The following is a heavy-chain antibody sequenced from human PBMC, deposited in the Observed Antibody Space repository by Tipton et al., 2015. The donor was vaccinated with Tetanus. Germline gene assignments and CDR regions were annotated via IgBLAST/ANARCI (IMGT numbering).Heavy chain of an antibody. D-gene: IGHD2/OR15-2a*01. V-gene: IGHV4-61*01. J-gene: IGHJ3*02. CDR1: GVSVSSGSSY. Sequence: TLSLTCTVSGVSVSSGSSYWNWIRQPPGKGLEWIGYIYYTGKTNYSPSLKSRLTISLDTSQNQFSLTLSSVTAADSAKYYCTRDSPESSSPPVFHMWSQGTVVTVSS. CDR3: TRDSPESSSPPVFHM. CDR2: IYYTGKT.